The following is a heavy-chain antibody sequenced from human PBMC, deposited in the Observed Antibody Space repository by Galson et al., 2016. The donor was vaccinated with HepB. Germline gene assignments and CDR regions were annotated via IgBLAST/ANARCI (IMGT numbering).Heavy chain of an antibody. CDR1: GFSLSIGGMC. D-gene: IGHD3-3*01. CDR2: IDWDDDK. V-gene: IGHV2-70*01. J-gene: IGHJ5*02. Sequence: PALVKPTQTLTLTCTVSGFSLSIGGMCVTWIRQPPGKALEWLALIDWDDDKYYSASLKTRLTISKDTSKNQVILTVTNMDPVDTATYYCARGGGGYDFWSGQGSQNWFDPWGQGTLVSVSS. CDR3: ARGGGGYDFWSGQGSQNWFDP.